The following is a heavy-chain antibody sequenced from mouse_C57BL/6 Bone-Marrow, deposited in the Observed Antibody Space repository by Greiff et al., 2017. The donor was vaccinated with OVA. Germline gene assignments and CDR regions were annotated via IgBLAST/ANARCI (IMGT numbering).Heavy chain of an antibody. Sequence: VQLQQSGPELVKPGASVKISCKASGYAFSSSWMNWVKQRPGKGLEWIGRIYPGDGDTNYNGKFKGKATLTADKSSSTAYMQRSSLTSEDSAVYFCARDGGYYYFDDWGQGTTLTVSS. CDR2: IYPGDGDT. J-gene: IGHJ2*01. CDR3: ARDGGYYYFDD. D-gene: IGHD2-3*01. CDR1: GYAFSSSW. V-gene: IGHV1-82*01.